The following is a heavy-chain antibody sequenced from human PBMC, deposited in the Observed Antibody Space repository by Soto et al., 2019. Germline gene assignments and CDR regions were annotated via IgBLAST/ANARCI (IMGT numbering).Heavy chain of an antibody. CDR1: GYTFTSYA. D-gene: IGHD6-19*01. Sequence: ASLKVSCKASGYTFTSYAMHWVRQAPGQRLEWMGWINAGNGNTKYSQKFQGRVTITRETSASTAYMELSSLRSEDTAVYYRARCVAVAPLIVVYWGQGTLVTVSS. V-gene: IGHV1-3*01. J-gene: IGHJ4*02. CDR2: INAGNGNT. CDR3: ARCVAVAPLIVVY.